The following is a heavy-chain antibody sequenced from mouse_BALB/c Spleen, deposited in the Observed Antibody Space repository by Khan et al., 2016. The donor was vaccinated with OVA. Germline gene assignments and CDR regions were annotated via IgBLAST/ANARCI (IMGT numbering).Heavy chain of an antibody. Sequence: QVQLKESGPGLVAPSQSLSITCTVSGFSLSRYSVHWVRQPPGKGLEWLGMIWSGGSTDYNSALESRLSISKDHSKSQVFLKRTSLQTDDTAMYYCARKKYGNYVSLDYWGQGTSVTVSS. CDR2: IWSGGST. V-gene: IGHV2-6-4*01. CDR1: GFSLSRYS. D-gene: IGHD2-10*02. CDR3: ARKKYGNYVSLDY. J-gene: IGHJ4*01.